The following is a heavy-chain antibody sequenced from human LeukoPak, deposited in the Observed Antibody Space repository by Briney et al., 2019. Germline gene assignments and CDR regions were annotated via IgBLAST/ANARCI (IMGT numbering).Heavy chain of an antibody. CDR1: GFTFSNLA. D-gene: IGHD6-19*01. CDR3: AKDAPRYSGWYFFDH. J-gene: IGHJ4*02. CDR2: ISDSGGTT. Sequence: GGSLRLSCAASGFTFSNLAMGWVPQAPGKGLEWVSVISDSGGTTYYADSVKGRFTISRDNSRNTLYLQMNSLRVDDTAVYYCAKDAPRYSGWYFFDHWGQGTLVTVSS. V-gene: IGHV3-23*01.